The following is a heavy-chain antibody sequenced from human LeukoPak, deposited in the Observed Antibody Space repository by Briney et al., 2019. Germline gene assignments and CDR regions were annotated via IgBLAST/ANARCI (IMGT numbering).Heavy chain of an antibody. V-gene: IGHV3-NL1*01. CDR2: IYSGGST. Sequence: QVRLVESGGGVVQPGRSLRLSCAASGFTFSSYGMHWVRQAPGKGLEWVSVIYSGGSTYYADSVKGRFTISRDNSKNTLYLQMNSLRAEDTAVYYCARNYGSADYWGQGTLVTVSS. CDR1: GFTFSSYG. CDR3: ARNYGSADY. D-gene: IGHD3-10*01. J-gene: IGHJ4*02.